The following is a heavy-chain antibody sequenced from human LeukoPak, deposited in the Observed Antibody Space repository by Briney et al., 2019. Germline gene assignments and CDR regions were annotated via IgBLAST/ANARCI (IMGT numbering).Heavy chain of an antibody. CDR3: ARATVTPYYYYGMDV. Sequence: ASETLSLTCTVSGGSISSSSYYWVWIRQPPGKGLEWIGSIYYSGNTNYNPSLKSRVTISIDTSKNQFSLKLSSVTAADTAVYYCARATVTPYYYYGMDVWGQGTTVTVSS. J-gene: IGHJ6*02. D-gene: IGHD4-17*01. V-gene: IGHV4-39*07. CDR2: IYYSGNT. CDR1: GGSISSSSYY.